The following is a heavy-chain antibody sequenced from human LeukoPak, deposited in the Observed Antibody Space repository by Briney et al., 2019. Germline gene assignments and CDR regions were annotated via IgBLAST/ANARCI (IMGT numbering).Heavy chain of an antibody. J-gene: IGHJ4*02. V-gene: IGHV4-39*01. CDR1: GGSISSSSYY. CDR3: ARHDGLFDY. CDR2: IYYSGST. Sequence: PSETLSLTCTVSGGSISSSSYYWGWIRQPPGKGREWIVSIYYSGSTYYNPSLKSRVTISVDTSKNQFSLKLSSVTAADTAVYYCARHDGLFDYWGQGTLVTVSS.